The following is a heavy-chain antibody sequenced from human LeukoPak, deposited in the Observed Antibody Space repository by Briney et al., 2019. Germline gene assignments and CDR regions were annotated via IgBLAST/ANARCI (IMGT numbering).Heavy chain of an antibody. Sequence: SETLSLTCTVSGGSISSSSYYWGWIRQPPGKGLEWIGSIYYSGSTYYNPSLKSRVTISVDTSKNQFSLKLSSVTAADTAVYYCARLGVLLRYFDWLPAGGWFGPWGQGTLVTVSS. D-gene: IGHD3-9*01. J-gene: IGHJ5*02. CDR3: ARLGVLLRYFDWLPAGGWFGP. V-gene: IGHV4-39*01. CDR1: GGSISSSSYY. CDR2: IYYSGST.